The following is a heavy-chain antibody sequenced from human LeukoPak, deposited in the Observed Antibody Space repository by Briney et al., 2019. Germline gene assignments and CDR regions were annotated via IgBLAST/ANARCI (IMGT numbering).Heavy chain of an antibody. V-gene: IGHV1-8*01. D-gene: IGHD2-15*01. CDR1: GYTFTGYD. CDR2: MNPNSGNT. Sequence: GASVKVSCKASGYTFTGYDINWVRQATGQGLEWMGWMNPNSGNTGYAQKFQGRVTMTTDTSTSTAYMELRSLRSDDTAVYYCARDDGVVVVAARFDYWGQGTLVTVSS. J-gene: IGHJ4*02. CDR3: ARDDGVVVVAARFDY.